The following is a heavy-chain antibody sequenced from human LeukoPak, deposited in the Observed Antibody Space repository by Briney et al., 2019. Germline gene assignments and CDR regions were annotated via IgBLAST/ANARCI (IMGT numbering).Heavy chain of an antibody. D-gene: IGHD6-13*01. J-gene: IGHJ4*02. Sequence: ASVKVSCKASGYTFTDYYMHWVRQAPGQGLEWMGWVNPNSGDTNYVHKFQGRVTMTSDTSISTAYMHLSRVRSDDTAVYYCALLFSSTWYRFDSWGQGTLVTVSS. V-gene: IGHV1-2*02. CDR2: VNPNSGDT. CDR1: GYTFTDYY. CDR3: ALLFSSTWYRFDS.